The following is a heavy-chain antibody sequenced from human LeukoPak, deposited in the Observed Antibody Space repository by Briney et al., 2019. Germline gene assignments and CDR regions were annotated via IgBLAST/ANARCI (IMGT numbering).Heavy chain of an antibody. D-gene: IGHD5-24*01. V-gene: IGHV3-7*05. CDR2: IKQDGSKK. J-gene: IGHJ5*02. CDR1: GFTFSNYW. CDR3: ARASDPWLQLT. Sequence: PGGSLRLSCAASGFTFSNYWMIWVRKAPGKGLEWVGNIKQDGSKKRYADSVRGRFSISRDNAQTSLYLQMNSLRAEDTAVYYCARASDPWLQLTWGQGTLVTVSS.